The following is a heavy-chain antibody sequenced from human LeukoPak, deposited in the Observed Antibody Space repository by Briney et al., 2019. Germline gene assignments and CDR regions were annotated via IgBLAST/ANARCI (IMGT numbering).Heavy chain of an antibody. J-gene: IGHJ3*02. CDR2: INWNGGST. D-gene: IGHD3-22*01. V-gene: IGHV3-20*04. Sequence: PGGSLRLSCAASAFTFDDYGMSWVRQAPGKGLEWVSGINWNGGSTGYADSVKGRFTISRDDAKNSLYLQMNSLRAEDTAVYYCASPYYYDSSGHYDAFDIWGQGTMVTVSS. CDR1: AFTFDDYG. CDR3: ASPYYYDSSGHYDAFDI.